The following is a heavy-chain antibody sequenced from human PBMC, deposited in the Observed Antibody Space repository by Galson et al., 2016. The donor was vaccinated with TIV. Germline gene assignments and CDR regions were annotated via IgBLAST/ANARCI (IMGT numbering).Heavy chain of an antibody. J-gene: IGHJ5*02. CDR2: IVPMFGTT. Sequence: SVKASCKASGVTFSYFAFSWVRQAPGQGLEWTGGIVPMFGTTNYAQKFQGRVTISADESTTTAYLELSSLRSEDTAVYYCARGRGIYDSSGYFLFDHWGQGTLVTVSS. CDR3: ARGRGIYDSSGYFLFDH. D-gene: IGHD3-22*01. CDR1: GVTFSYFA. V-gene: IGHV1-69*13.